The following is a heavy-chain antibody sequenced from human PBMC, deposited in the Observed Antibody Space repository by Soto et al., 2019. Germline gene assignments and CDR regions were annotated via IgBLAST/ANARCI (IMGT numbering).Heavy chain of an antibody. CDR1: GGSISSSSYY. CDR3: ARQGIAAGDAFDI. Sequence: QLQLQESGPGLVKPSETLSLTCTVSGGSISSSSYYWGWIRQPPGKGLEWIGSIYYSGSTYYNPSLKSRVTISVDTSKNQFSLKLSSVTAADTAVYYCARQGIAAGDAFDIWGQGTMVTVSS. V-gene: IGHV4-39*01. CDR2: IYYSGST. D-gene: IGHD6-13*01. J-gene: IGHJ3*02.